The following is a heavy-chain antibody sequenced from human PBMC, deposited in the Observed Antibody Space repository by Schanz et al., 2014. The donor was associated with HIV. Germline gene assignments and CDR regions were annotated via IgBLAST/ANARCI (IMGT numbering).Heavy chain of an antibody. J-gene: IGHJ6*02. D-gene: IGHD3-3*01. V-gene: IGHV3-74*01. CDR2: ISSDGSST. CDR1: GRTERKKG. Sequence: VQLVESGGGVVQPGREMRGGGEVSGRTERKKGMHWVRQAPGKGLVWVSRISSDGSSTSYADSVKGRFTISRDNAKNTLYLQTNSLRGEDTAVYYCAREANLESFFFLDVWGRGTTVTVSS. CDR3: AREANLESFFFLDV.